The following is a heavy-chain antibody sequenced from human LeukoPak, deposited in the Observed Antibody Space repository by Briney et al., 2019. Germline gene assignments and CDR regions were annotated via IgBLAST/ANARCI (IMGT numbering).Heavy chain of an antibody. V-gene: IGHV3-33*01. Sequence: GGSLRLSCAASGFTFSSYGMHWVRQAPGKGLGWVAVIWYDGSNKYYADSVKGRFTISRDNSKNTLYLQMNSLRAEDTAVYYCARDLQSNGDYCFDYWGQGTLVTVSS. CDR2: IWYDGSNK. J-gene: IGHJ4*02. D-gene: IGHD4-17*01. CDR1: GFTFSSYG. CDR3: ARDLQSNGDYCFDY.